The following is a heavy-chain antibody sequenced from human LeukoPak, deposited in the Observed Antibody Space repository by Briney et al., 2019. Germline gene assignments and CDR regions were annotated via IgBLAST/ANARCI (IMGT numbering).Heavy chain of an antibody. Sequence: GESLKISCKGSGYIFTIHWISWVRPMPGKGLEWMRIIYPSDSDTRYSPSFQGQVTISADKSISTAYLQWSSLKASDTAMYYCARLYRTTSPLDYWGQGTLVTVSS. D-gene: IGHD1-26*01. V-gene: IGHV5-51*01. CDR1: GYIFTIHW. CDR3: ARLYRTTSPLDY. J-gene: IGHJ4*02. CDR2: IYPSDSDT.